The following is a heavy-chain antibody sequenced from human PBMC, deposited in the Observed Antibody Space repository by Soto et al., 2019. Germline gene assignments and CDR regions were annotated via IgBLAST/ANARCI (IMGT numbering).Heavy chain of an antibody. D-gene: IGHD6-19*01. V-gene: IGHV4-31*03. CDR3: ARKYSSGWYFDD. CDR2: IYYSGSA. CDR1: GGSISSGGYY. J-gene: IGHJ4*02. Sequence: SETLSLTCTVSGGSISSGGYYWSWIRQHPREGLEWIGYIYYSGSAFYNPSLRSRVSISVDTSKNQFSLKLSSVTAADTAVYYCARKYSSGWYFDDWGQGTLVTVSS.